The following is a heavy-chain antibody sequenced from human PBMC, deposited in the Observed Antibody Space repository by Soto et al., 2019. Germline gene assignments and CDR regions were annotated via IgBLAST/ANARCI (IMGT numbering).Heavy chain of an antibody. CDR1: GCSISRGYYY. CDR3: ARDVRTVAGSTGLFDY. Sequence: SETLSLTCSLSGCSISRGYYYWRRIRQPPGKGLEWIGYIYYSGSTYYNPSLKSRVTISVDTSKNQFSLKLSSVTAADTAVYYCARDVRTVAGSTGLFDYWGQGTLVTVSS. V-gene: IGHV4-30-4*01. J-gene: IGHJ4*02. D-gene: IGHD6-19*01. CDR2: IYYSGST.